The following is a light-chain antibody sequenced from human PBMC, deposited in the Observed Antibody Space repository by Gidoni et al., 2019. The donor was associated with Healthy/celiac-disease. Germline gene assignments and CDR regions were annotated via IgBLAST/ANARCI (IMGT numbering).Light chain of an antibody. J-gene: IGKJ1*01. CDR2: GAS. V-gene: IGKV3-15*01. CDR3: QQYNNWPWT. CDR1: QSVSSN. Sequence: DIVMTQSPATLSVSPGERANLSCRASQSVSSNLAWYQQKPGQAPRLLIYGASTRATGIPARFSGSGSGTEFTLTISSLQSEDFAVYYCQQYNNWPWTFGQGTKVEIK.